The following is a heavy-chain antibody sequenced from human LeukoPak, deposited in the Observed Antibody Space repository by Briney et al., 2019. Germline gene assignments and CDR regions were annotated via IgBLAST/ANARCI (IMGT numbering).Heavy chain of an antibody. CDR2: ISYSGST. CDR1: GGSISSNH. J-gene: IGHJ4*02. Sequence: SETLSLTCSVSGGSISSNHWSRIRQPPGKRLEWIGYISYSGSTNANPSLRSRVTISVDTSKNQFSLKLSSVTAADTAVYYCARGGSWYSSVDYWGQGTLVTVSS. D-gene: IGHD6-13*01. CDR3: ARGGSWYSSVDY. V-gene: IGHV4-59*01.